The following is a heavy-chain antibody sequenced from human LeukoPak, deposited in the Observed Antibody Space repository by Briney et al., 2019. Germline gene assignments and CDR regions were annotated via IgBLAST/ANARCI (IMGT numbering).Heavy chain of an antibody. V-gene: IGHV3-23*01. J-gene: IGHJ4*02. D-gene: IGHD1-26*01. CDR1: GFTFGSYA. Sequence: GGSLRLSCAAPGFTFGSYAMSWVRQAPGKGLEWVSTIGGGGESTYYADSAKGRFTNSRDNSKNTVYLQMNSLRAEDTAVYYCAKVLSGSQDYWGQGTLVTVFS. CDR3: AKVLSGSQDY. CDR2: IGGGGEST.